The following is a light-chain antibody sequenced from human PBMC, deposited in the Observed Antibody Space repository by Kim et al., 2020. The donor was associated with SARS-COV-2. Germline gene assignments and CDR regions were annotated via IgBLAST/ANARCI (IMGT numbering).Light chain of an antibody. CDR1: NIGSKS. CDR2: YDS. CDR3: QVWDSSSEV. V-gene: IGLV3-21*04. Sequence: SYELTQPPSVSVAPGKTARITCGGNNIGSKSVHWYQQKPGQAPVLVIYYDSDRPSGIPERFSGSNSGNTATLTISRVEAGDEADYYCQVWDSSSEVFGGGTQLTFL. J-gene: IGLJ3*02.